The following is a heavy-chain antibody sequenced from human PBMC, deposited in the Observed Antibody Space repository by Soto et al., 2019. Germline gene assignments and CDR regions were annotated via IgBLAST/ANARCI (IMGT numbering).Heavy chain of an antibody. CDR1: GYTFTSYG. Sequence: QVRLEQSGPEVKKTGASVKVSCKASGYTFTSYGISWVRQAPGQGLEWMGWINIYSGDANYAQSFQDRVTMTSHTXXNTVYMEMRTLRSDDTAVYYCARALYYYDNSGLAYWGQGTLVTVSS. D-gene: IGHD3-22*01. CDR3: ARALYYYDNSGLAY. V-gene: IGHV1-18*01. J-gene: IGHJ4*02. CDR2: INIYSGDA.